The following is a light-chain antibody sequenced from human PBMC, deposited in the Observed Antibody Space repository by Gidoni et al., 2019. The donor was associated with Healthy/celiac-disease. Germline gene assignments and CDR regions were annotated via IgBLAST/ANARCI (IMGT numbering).Light chain of an antibody. V-gene: IGKV1-39*01. J-gene: IGKJ4*01. CDR2: DAS. CDR3: QQSYSTPTT. Sequence: DIHVPQSPSSLSASVGERVTITCRASQSISSYLNWYQQKPGKAPKLLIYDASSLQSGVPSRFSGSGSGTDFTLTISSLQPEDFATYYCQQSYSTPTTFGGGTKVEIK. CDR1: QSISSY.